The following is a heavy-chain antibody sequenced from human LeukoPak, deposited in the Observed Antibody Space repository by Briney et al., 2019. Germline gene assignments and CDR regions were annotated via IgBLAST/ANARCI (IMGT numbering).Heavy chain of an antibody. CDR3: ARGGPRTKYDFWSGSYDY. V-gene: IGHV1-8*03. J-gene: IGHJ4*02. Sequence: ASVKVSCKASGYTFTSYAINWVRQATGQGLEWMGWMNPNSGNTGYAQKFQGRVTITRNTSISTAYMELSSLRSEDTAVYYCARGGPRTKYDFWSGSYDYWGQGTLVTVSS. CDR2: MNPNSGNT. CDR1: GYTFTSYA. D-gene: IGHD3-3*01.